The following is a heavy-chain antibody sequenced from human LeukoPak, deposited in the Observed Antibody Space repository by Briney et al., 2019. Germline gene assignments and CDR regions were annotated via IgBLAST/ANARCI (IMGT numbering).Heavy chain of an antibody. J-gene: IGHJ5*02. D-gene: IGHD1-26*01. CDR2: IYHSGST. CDR1: GYSISSGYY. V-gene: IGHV4-38-2*02. CDR3: ARDDPPFSGSYNWFDP. Sequence: SETLSLTCTVSGYSISSGYYWGWIRQPPGKGLEWIGSIYHSGSTNYNPSLKSRVTISVDTSKNQFSLKLSSVTAADTAVYYCARDDPPFSGSYNWFDPWGQGTLVTVSS.